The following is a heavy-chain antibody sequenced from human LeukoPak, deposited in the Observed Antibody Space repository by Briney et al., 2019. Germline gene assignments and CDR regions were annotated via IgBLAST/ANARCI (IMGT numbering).Heavy chain of an antibody. CDR2: ISSSSSTI. CDR1: GFTFSSYS. J-gene: IGHJ4*02. V-gene: IGHV3-48*01. CDR3: ARDAFYSSGWYARSYFDY. D-gene: IGHD6-19*01. Sequence: GGSLRLSCAASGFTFSSYSMNWVRQAPGKGLEWVSYISSSSSTIYYADSVKGRFTISRDNAKNSLYLQMNSLRAEDTAVYYCARDAFYSSGWYARSYFDYWGQGTLVTVSS.